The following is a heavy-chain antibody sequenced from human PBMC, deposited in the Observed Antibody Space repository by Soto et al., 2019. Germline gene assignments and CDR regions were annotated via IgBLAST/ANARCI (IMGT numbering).Heavy chain of an antibody. D-gene: IGHD6-19*01. CDR1: GFXVSSNY. V-gene: IGHV3-66*01. Sequence: GGSLRLSCAASGFXVSSNYMSWVRQAPGKGLEWVSVIYSGGSTYYADSVKGRFTISRDNSKNTLYLQMNGLRAEDTAVYYCARVEAVAGVDAFDIWGQGTMVTVSS. CDR2: IYSGGST. CDR3: ARVEAVAGVDAFDI. J-gene: IGHJ3*02.